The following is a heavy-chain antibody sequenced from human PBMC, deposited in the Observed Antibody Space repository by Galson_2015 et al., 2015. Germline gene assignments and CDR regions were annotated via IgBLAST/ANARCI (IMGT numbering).Heavy chain of an antibody. J-gene: IGHJ3*02. Sequence: SLRLSCAASGFTFSSYWMSWVRQAPGKGLEWVANINKDGSEKYYVDSVKGRFTISRDNAKNSLYLQMNSLRAEDTAVYYCAKYGSGSRTAFEIWGQGTMVTVPS. CDR2: INKDGSEK. CDR1: GFTFSSYW. V-gene: IGHV3-7*03. CDR3: AKYGSGSRTAFEI. D-gene: IGHD3-10*01.